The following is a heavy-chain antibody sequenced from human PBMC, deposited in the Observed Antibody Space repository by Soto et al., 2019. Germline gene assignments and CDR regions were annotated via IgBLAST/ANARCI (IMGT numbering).Heavy chain of an antibody. CDR3: ARVSYWSGHINPLYYYYYMDV. D-gene: IGHD2-15*01. Sequence: QVQLQESGPGLVKPSETLSLTCTVSGGSISSYYWSWIRQPPGKGLEWIGYIYYSGSTNYNPSLKSRVTISVDTSKNQFSLKLSSVTAADTAVYYCARVSYWSGHINPLYYYYYMDVWGKGTTVTVSS. V-gene: IGHV4-59*01. CDR2: IYYSGST. CDR1: GGSISSYY. J-gene: IGHJ6*03.